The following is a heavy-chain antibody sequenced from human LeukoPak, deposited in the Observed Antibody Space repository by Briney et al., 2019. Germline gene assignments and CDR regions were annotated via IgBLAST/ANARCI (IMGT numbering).Heavy chain of an antibody. CDR3: AKDKVGYYDSSLPSF. CDR1: GFTFSSYG. D-gene: IGHD3-22*01. Sequence: PGGFLRLSWAASGFTFSSYGMHWVRQAPGKGLEWVAVISYDGSNKYYADSVKGRFTISRDNSKNTLYLQMDSLRAEDTAVYYCAKDKVGYYDSSLPSFWGQGTMVTVSS. CDR2: ISYDGSNK. V-gene: IGHV3-30*18. J-gene: IGHJ3*01.